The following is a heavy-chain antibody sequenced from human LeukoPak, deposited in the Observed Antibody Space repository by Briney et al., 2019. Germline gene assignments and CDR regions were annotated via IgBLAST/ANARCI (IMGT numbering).Heavy chain of an antibody. D-gene: IGHD1-26*01. CDR2: IIPIFGTA. Sequence: SVKVSCKASGGTFSSYAISWVRQAPGQGLEWMGGIIPIFGTANYAQKFQGRVTITADESTSTAYMELSSLRSEDTAVYYCAREGSGSYYFRNAFDIWGQGTMVTVSS. J-gene: IGHJ3*02. CDR1: GGTFSSYA. V-gene: IGHV1-69*13. CDR3: AREGSGSYYFRNAFDI.